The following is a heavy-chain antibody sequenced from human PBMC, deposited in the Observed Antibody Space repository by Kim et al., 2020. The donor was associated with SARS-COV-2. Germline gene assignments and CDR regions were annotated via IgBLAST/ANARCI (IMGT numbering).Heavy chain of an antibody. Sequence: SETLSLTCAVYGGSFSGYYWSWIRQPPGKGLEWIGEINHSGSTNYNPSLKSRVTISVDTSKNQFSLKLSSVTAADTAVYYCARGPIKNPCFDYWGQGTLVTVSS. CDR3: ARGPIKNPCFDY. CDR2: INHSGST. J-gene: IGHJ4*02. V-gene: IGHV4-34*01. CDR1: GGSFSGYY.